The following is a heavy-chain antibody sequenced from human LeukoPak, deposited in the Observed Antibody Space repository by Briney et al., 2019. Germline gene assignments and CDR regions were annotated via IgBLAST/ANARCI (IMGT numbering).Heavy chain of an antibody. V-gene: IGHV4-59*01. CDR1: GGSISSYY. Sequence: PSETLSLTCTVSGGSISSYYWSWIRQPPGKGLEWIGYIYDSGSTNYNPSLKSRVTISVDTSKNQFSLKLSSVTAADTAVYYCARSPSNMVRGVIIRRWFDPWGQGTLVTVSS. J-gene: IGHJ5*02. CDR3: ARSPSNMVRGVIIRRWFDP. CDR2: IYDSGST. D-gene: IGHD3-10*01.